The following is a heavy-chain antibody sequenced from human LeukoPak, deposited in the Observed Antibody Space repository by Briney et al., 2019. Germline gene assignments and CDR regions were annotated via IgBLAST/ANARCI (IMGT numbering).Heavy chain of an antibody. V-gene: IGHV1-18*01. Sequence: ASVKVSRKASGYTFTSYDINWVRQATGQGLEWMGWISAYNGNTNYAQKLHGRVTMTTDTSTSTAYMELRSLRSDDTAVYYCARDYYDSSGYAFLVPFDYGGQGTLVTVSS. CDR1: GYTFTSYD. CDR3: ARDYYDSSGYAFLVPFDY. D-gene: IGHD3-22*01. CDR2: ISAYNGNT. J-gene: IGHJ4*02.